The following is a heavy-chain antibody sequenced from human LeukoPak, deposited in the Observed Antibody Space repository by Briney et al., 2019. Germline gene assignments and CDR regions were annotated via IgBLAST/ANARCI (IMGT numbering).Heavy chain of an antibody. D-gene: IGHD1-26*01. CDR1: GASISGGTYY. V-gene: IGHV4-39*01. CDR2: IYYTGST. J-gene: IGHJ4*02. CDR3: ARRGGSGRAFDY. Sequence: SETLSLTCSVSGASISGGTYYWGWIRQPPGKGLEWIGSIYYTGSTYDNPSLKSRVTISVDTSKNQFSLKLSSVTAADTAVYYCARRGGSGRAFDYWGQGTLVSVSS.